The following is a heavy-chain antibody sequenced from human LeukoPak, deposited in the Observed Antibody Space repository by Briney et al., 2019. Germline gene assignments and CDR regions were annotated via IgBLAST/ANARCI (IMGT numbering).Heavy chain of an antibody. Sequence: SETLSLTCAVYGGSFSGYYWSWIRQPPGKGLEWIGEINHSGSTNYNPSLKSRVTISVDTSKNQFSLKLSSVTAADTAVYYCASSVVGATLDAEYFQHWGQGTLVTVSS. V-gene: IGHV4-34*01. CDR2: INHSGST. D-gene: IGHD1-26*01. CDR1: GGSFSGYY. J-gene: IGHJ1*01. CDR3: ASSVVGATLDAEYFQH.